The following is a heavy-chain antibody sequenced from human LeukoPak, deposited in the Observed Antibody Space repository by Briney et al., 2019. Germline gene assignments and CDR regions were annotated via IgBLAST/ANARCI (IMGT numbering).Heavy chain of an antibody. CDR2: IYHSGST. J-gene: IGHJ4*02. CDR3: ARVGCSSTSCYSDVDY. D-gene: IGHD2-2*01. CDR1: GGSISSSNW. Sequence: SGTLSLTCAVSGGSISSSNWWSWVRQPPGKGLEWIGEIYHSGSTNYNPSLKSRVTISVDKSKNQFSLKLSSVTAADTAVYYCARVGCSSTSCYSDVDYWGQGTLVTVSS. V-gene: IGHV4-4*02.